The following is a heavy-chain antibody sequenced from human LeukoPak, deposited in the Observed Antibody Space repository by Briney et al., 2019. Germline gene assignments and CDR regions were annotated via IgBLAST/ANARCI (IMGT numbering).Heavy chain of an antibody. CDR2: ISSSGSTM. D-gene: IGHD6-13*01. V-gene: IGHV3-48*01. CDR1: RFTFSDFS. J-gene: IGHJ4*02. CDR3: ARRGYSSILRDY. Sequence: GGSLRLSCAASRFTFSDFSMKWVRQAPGKGLEWVSSISSSGSTMYYADSVKGRFTISRDNAKNSLYLQMSGLRVEDTAVYYCARRGYSSILRDYWGQGTLVTVSS.